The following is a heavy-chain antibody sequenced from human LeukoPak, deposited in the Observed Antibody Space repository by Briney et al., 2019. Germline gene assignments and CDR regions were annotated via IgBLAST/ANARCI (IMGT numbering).Heavy chain of an antibody. CDR3: ARGRGTIIRGVPGRYFDY. CDR1: GGSISSSSYY. J-gene: IGHJ4*02. Sequence: SETLSLTCTVSGGSISSSSYYRGWIRQPPGKGLEWIGSIYYSGSTYYNPSLKSRVTISVDTSKNQFSLKLSSVTAADTAVYYCARGRGTIIRGVPGRYFDYWGQGTLVTVSS. V-gene: IGHV4-39*07. D-gene: IGHD3-10*01. CDR2: IYYSGST.